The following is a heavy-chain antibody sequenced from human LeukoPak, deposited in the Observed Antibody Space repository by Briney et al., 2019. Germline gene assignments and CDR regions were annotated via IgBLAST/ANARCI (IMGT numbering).Heavy chain of an antibody. CDR3: AKVYDYGDYVPSRYYYGMDV. CDR1: GFTFSSYA. V-gene: IGHV3-23*01. D-gene: IGHD4-17*01. Sequence: GASLRLSCAASGFTFSSYAMSWVRQAPGKGLEWVSAISGSGGSTYYADSVKGRFTISRDNSKNTLYLQMNSLRAEDSAVYYCAKVYDYGDYVPSRYYYGMDVWGQGTTVTVSS. J-gene: IGHJ6*02. CDR2: ISGSGGST.